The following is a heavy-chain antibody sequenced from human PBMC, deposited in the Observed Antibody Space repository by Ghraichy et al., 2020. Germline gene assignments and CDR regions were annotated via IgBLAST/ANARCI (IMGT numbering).Heavy chain of an antibody. Sequence: SQTLSLTCAVSGDSINSIAYYWGWIRQPPGKGLEWIASAHYGATTYDKPSLKSRVIISVDTSKNHLSLKLSSVTAADTAVYFCARQRANYGEWAFDIWGQGTMVTVSS. V-gene: IGHV4-39*07. CDR2: AHYGATT. D-gene: IGHD4-17*01. CDR3: ARQRANYGEWAFDI. J-gene: IGHJ3*02. CDR1: GDSINSIAYY.